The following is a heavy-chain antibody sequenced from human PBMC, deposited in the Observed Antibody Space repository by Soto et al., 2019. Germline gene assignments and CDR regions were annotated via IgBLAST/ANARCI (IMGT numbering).Heavy chain of an antibody. D-gene: IGHD3-22*01. Sequence: QVQLVESGGGVVQPGRSLRLSCAASGFTFSSYGMHWVRQAPGKGLEWVAVISYDGSNKYYADSVKGRFTISRDNSKNTLYLQMHSLRAEDTAVYYCAKNHLGYSLDYWGQGTLVTVSS. J-gene: IGHJ4*02. V-gene: IGHV3-30*18. CDR1: GFTFSSYG. CDR2: ISYDGSNK. CDR3: AKNHLGYSLDY.